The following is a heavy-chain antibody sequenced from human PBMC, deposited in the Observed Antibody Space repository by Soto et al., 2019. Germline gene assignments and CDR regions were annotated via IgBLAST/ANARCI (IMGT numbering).Heavy chain of an antibody. D-gene: IGHD2-2*01. Sequence: SVKVSCKASGYDFTAYDINWVRQASGQGLEWMGWMDPINGATGSARRFQGRVSMTRNTATATAYLELTSLRSDDSAVYFCGRGPSPRAPAGGTPYYYAMDVWGQGTTVTVSS. CDR2: MDPINGAT. V-gene: IGHV1-8*02. CDR3: GRGPSPRAPAGGTPYYYAMDV. CDR1: GYDFTAYD. J-gene: IGHJ6*02.